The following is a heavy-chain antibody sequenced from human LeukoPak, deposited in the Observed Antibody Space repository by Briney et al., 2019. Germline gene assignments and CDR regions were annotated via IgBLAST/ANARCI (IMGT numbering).Heavy chain of an antibody. D-gene: IGHD3-22*01. CDR1: GGSISSYS. V-gene: IGHV4-59*08. J-gene: IGHJ4*02. Sequence: PSETLSLTCNVSGGSISSYSWNWVRQSPGKGLEWIGYVFHGGNTKYNPSLKSRAAISVDTSKSQFSLHLNSVTAADTAVYYCARSGYKNHNYLDYFDYWGQGTLITVSS. CDR2: VFHGGNT. CDR3: ARSGYKNHNYLDYFDY.